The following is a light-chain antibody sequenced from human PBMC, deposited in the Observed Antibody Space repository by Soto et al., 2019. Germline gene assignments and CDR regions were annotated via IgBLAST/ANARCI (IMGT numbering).Light chain of an antibody. J-gene: IGKJ1*01. CDR2: AAS. Sequence: DIQMTQSPSSLSASVGYRFTITCRASQSISSYLNWYQQKPGKAPKLLIYAASSLQSGVPSRLSGSGSGTDFTLTISRPEPEDFAVYYCQQYGSSGTFGQGTKVDIK. CDR3: QQYGSSGT. CDR1: QSISSY. V-gene: IGKV1-39*01.